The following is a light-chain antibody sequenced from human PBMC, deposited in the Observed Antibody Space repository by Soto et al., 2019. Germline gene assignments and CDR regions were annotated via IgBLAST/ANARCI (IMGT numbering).Light chain of an antibody. Sequence: DIQMTQSPSSLSASVGDRVTITCRASQNSRNYLNWYQQRPGKTPNLLVYAASNLRSGVPSRFSGSGSGTDFTLTISSLQPEDFGTYYCQQIHSTSSYTFGQGSRVDVK. J-gene: IGKJ2*01. CDR3: QQIHSTSSYT. CDR1: QNSRNY. V-gene: IGKV1-39*01. CDR2: AAS.